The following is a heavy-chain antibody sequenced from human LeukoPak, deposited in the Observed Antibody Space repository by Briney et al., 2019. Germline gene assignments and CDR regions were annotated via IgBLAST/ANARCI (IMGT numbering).Heavy chain of an antibody. V-gene: IGHV4-34*01. D-gene: IGHD6-13*01. CDR3: ARGAGKAAAAGIKFLDY. CDR2: INHSGST. CDR1: GGSFSGYY. Sequence: SETLSLTCAVYGGSFSGYYWSWIRQPPGKGLEWIGEINHSGSTNYNPSLKSRVTISVDTSKNQFSLKLSSVTAADTAVYYCARGAGKAAAAGIKFLDYWGQGTLVTVSS. J-gene: IGHJ4*02.